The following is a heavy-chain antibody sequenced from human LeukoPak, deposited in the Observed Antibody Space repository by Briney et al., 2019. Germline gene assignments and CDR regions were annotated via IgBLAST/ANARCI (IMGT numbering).Heavy chain of an antibody. CDR2: IIPIFGTA. D-gene: IGHD1-7*01. J-gene: IGHJ5*02. CDR3: ASHPRWNFLSHQFDP. CDR1: GGTFSSYA. Sequence: SVTVSCKASGGTFSSYAISWVRQAPGQGLEWMGGIIPIFGTANYAQKFQGRVTITADESTSTAYMELSSLRSEDTAVYYCASHPRWNFLSHQFDPWGQGTLVTVSS. V-gene: IGHV1-69*13.